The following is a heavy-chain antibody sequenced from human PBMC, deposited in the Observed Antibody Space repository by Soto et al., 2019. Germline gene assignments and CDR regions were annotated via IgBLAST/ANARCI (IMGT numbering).Heavy chain of an antibody. V-gene: IGHV4-30-4*01. Sequence: SETLSLTCTVSGGSISSGDYYWSWIRQPPGKGLKWIGYIYYSGSTYYNPSLKSRVTISVDTSKNQFSLKLSSVTAADTAVYYCASHDIVATITDYWGQGTLVTVSS. CDR1: GGSISSGDYY. D-gene: IGHD5-12*01. CDR3: ASHDIVATITDY. CDR2: IYYSGST. J-gene: IGHJ4*02.